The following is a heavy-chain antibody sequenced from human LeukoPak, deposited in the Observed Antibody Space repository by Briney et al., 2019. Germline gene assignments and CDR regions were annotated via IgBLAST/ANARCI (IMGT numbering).Heavy chain of an antibody. CDR3: ARDSDYSNY. Sequence: PGGSLRLSCAASGFTFSSYGMHWVRQAPGKGLEWVAVIWYDGSNKYYADSVKGRFTISRDNSKNTLYLQMNSLRAEDTAVYYCARDSDYSNYWGQGTLVTVSS. CDR2: IWYDGSNK. J-gene: IGHJ4*02. V-gene: IGHV3-33*01. D-gene: IGHD3-10*01. CDR1: GFTFSSYG.